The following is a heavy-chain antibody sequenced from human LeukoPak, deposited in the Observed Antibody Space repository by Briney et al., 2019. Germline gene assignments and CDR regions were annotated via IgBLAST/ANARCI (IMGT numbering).Heavy chain of an antibody. CDR1: GFTFSSYS. CDR3: ARGPDIVVVPAANWFDP. D-gene: IGHD2-2*01. Sequence: GGSLRLSCAASGFTFSSYSMNWVRQAPGKGLEWVSSISSSSSYIYYADSVKGRFTISRDNAKNSLYLQMNSLRAEDTAVYYCARGPDIVVVPAANWFDPWGQGTLVIVSS. J-gene: IGHJ5*02. CDR2: ISSSSSYI. V-gene: IGHV3-21*01.